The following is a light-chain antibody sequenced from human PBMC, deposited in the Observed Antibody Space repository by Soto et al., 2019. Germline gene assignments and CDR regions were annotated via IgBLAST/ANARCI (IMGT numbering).Light chain of an antibody. CDR2: DVS. CDR1: SSDVGDYNY. J-gene: IGLJ3*02. Sequence: QSALTQPRSVSGSPGQSVTISCTGTSSDVGDYNYVSWYQQYPGKAPKIVIYDVSKRPSGVPDRVSGSKSGNTASLTISGLQAEKDDDYYCCSFAGSNNFWVFGGETKLNVL. V-gene: IGLV2-11*01. CDR3: CSFAGSNNFWV.